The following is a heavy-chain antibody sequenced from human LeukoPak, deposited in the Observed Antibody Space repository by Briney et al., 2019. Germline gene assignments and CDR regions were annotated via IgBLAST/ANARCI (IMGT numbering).Heavy chain of an antibody. J-gene: IGHJ6*03. D-gene: IGHD3-10*01. Sequence: QPGGSLRLSCAASGFTFSGHGMNWVRQAPGKGLEWLAYISHSSSTIYYADSVRGRFTVSRDNPKNSLFLQMNSLRAEDTAVYFCARISGSGGSYYYYYMDVWGKGTTVTVSS. CDR3: ARISGSGGSYYYYYMDV. V-gene: IGHV3-48*04. CDR2: ISHSSSTI. CDR1: GFTFSGHG.